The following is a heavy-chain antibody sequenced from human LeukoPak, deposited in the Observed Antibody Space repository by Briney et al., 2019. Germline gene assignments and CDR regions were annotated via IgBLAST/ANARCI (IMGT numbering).Heavy chain of an antibody. D-gene: IGHD6-13*01. CDR3: ARGPRIAAAGQNYYYYGMDV. Sequence: SETLSLTCAVYGGSFSGYYWSWIRQPPGKGLEWLGEINHSGSTNYNPSLKSRVTISVDTSKNQFSLKVSSVTAADTAVYYCARGPRIAAAGQNYYYYGMDVWGQGTTVTVSS. CDR1: GGSFSGYY. V-gene: IGHV4-34*01. J-gene: IGHJ6*02. CDR2: INHSGST.